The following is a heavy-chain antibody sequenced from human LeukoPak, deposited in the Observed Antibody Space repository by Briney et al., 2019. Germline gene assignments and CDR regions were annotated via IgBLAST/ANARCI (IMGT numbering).Heavy chain of an antibody. J-gene: IGHJ4*02. Sequence: GRSLRLSCAASGFTFSRFSIHWVRQAPGKGLDWVAIISKDGSIKYYADSVKGRFTISRDNSENTVYLQMSSLTAEDTGIYYRARDSGVFDYWGQGTLVTVPS. V-gene: IGHV3-30*15. CDR1: GFTFSRFS. D-gene: IGHD2-8*01. CDR2: ISKDGSIK. CDR3: ARDSGVFDY.